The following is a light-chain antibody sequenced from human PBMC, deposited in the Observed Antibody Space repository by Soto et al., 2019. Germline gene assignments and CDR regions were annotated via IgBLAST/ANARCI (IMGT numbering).Light chain of an antibody. CDR3: QQYGSWSYT. J-gene: IGKJ2*01. CDR2: GAS. CDR1: QSVSSSY. Sequence: EIVLTQSPGTLSLSPGERATLSCRASQSVSSSYLAWYQQKPGPAPRLLIYGASSRATGIPDRFSGSGSGTDFTLTISRLEPEDFAVYYCQQYGSWSYTFGQGTKLEIK. V-gene: IGKV3-20*01.